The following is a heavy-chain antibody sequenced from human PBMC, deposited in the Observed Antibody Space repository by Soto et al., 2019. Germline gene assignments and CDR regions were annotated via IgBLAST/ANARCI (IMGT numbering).Heavy chain of an antibody. CDR1: GFTFSSYA. J-gene: IGHJ6*02. D-gene: IGHD2-15*01. V-gene: IGHV3-23*01. CDR2: ISGSGGST. CDR3: AKDQVVAGKLYYYYYGMDV. Sequence: EVQLLESGGGLVQPGGSLRLSCAASGFTFSSYAMSWVRQAPGKGLEWVSAISGSGGSTYYADSVKGRFTISRDNSKNTLYLQMNSLRAEDTAVYYCAKDQVVAGKLYYYYYGMDVWGQGTTVTVSS.